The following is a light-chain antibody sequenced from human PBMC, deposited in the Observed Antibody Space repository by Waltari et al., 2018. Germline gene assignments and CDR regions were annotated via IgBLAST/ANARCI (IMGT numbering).Light chain of an antibody. Sequence: EIVMTQAPVTLSVSPGERATLACRASQSVGTDLAWYQQKRGQAPRLLIYGPSTRVTGIPARVSCSVSVTQFTLTISSLQSEEFAVSSCQQYNPRRTFGQGPQVEI. V-gene: IGKV3-15*01. J-gene: IGKJ1*01. CDR2: GPS. CDR1: QSVGTD. CDR3: QQYNPRRT.